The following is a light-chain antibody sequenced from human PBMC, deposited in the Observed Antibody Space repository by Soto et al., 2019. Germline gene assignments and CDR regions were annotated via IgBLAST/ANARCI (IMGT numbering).Light chain of an antibody. CDR1: QSVSSN. Sequence: EIVMTQSPATLSVSPGERAALSCRASQSVSSNFAWYQQKPGQAPRLLIYGASTRATGIPARFSGSGSGTEFTLTISSLQSEXFAXXXXXQXNNWPYTFGQGTKLEIK. CDR2: GAS. CDR3: XQXNNWPYT. V-gene: IGKV3-15*01. J-gene: IGKJ2*01.